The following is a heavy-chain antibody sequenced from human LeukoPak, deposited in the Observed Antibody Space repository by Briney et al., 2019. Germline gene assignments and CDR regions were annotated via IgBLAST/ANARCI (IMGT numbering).Heavy chain of an antibody. J-gene: IGHJ4*02. V-gene: IGHV4-39*07. CDR2: IYYSGST. D-gene: IGHD1-7*01. CDR3: ASSDRITGTKFDY. Sequence: PSETLSLTCTVSGGSISTSSYYWGWIRQPPGKGLEWIGSIYYSGSTYYNPSLKSRVTISLDTSKNQFSLKLSSVTAADTAVYYCASSDRITGTKFDYWGQGTLVTVSS. CDR1: GGSISTSSYY.